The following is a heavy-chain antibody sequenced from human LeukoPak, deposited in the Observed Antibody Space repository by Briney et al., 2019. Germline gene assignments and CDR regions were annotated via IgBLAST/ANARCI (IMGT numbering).Heavy chain of an antibody. D-gene: IGHD2-15*01. J-gene: IGHJ4*02. CDR3: ARASYCSGGSCYSDY. Sequence: ASVKVSCKASGYTFTSYGISWVRQAPGQGLEWMGWISAYNGNTNYAQKVKGRVTMTTDTSTSTAYMELRSLKSDDTAVYYCARASYCSGGSCYSDYWGQGTLVTVSS. CDR2: ISAYNGNT. CDR1: GYTFTSYG. V-gene: IGHV1-18*01.